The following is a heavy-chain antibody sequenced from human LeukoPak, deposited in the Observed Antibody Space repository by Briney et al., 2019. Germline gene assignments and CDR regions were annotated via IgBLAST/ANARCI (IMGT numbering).Heavy chain of an antibody. CDR2: ISAYNGNR. V-gene: IGHV1-18*01. Sequence: ASVKVSCKASGGTFSSYAISWVRQAPGQGLEWMGWISAYNGNRNYAQKLQGRVTMTTDTSTSTVYMELRSLRSDDTAVYYCARVDQDYDILTGYFGIGYWGQGTLVTVSS. CDR3: ARVDQDYDILTGYFGIGY. D-gene: IGHD3-9*01. CDR1: GGTFSSYA. J-gene: IGHJ4*02.